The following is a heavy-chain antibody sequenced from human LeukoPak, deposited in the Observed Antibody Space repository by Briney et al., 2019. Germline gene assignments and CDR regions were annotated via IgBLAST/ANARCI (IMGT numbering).Heavy chain of an antibody. CDR3: AKGGDPSMGHAFDI. D-gene: IGHD5-18*01. CDR2: ISRSGRDI. V-gene: IGHV3-21*01. CDR1: GFTFGTYA. Sequence: GGSLRLSCAASGFTFGTYAMNWVRQAPGKGLEWVSSISRSGRDIYYADSVRGRFTISRDNARDSLYLQMNSLRAVDTAVYYCAKGGDPSMGHAFDIWGQGTVVTVSS. J-gene: IGHJ3*02.